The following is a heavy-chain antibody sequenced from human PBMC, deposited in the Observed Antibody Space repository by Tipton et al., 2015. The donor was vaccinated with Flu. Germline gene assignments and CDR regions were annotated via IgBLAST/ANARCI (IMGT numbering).Heavy chain of an antibody. CDR1: GFTFSSYG. Sequence: RSLRLSCAASGFTFSSYGMHWVRQAPGKGLEWVAVIWYDGCNKYYADSVKGRFTISRDNSKNTLYLQMNSLRAEDTAVYYCAKGAHHYYYGMDVWGQGTTATVAS. V-gene: IGHV3-33*06. CDR3: AKGAHHYYYGMDV. J-gene: IGHJ6*02. CDR2: IWYDGCNK.